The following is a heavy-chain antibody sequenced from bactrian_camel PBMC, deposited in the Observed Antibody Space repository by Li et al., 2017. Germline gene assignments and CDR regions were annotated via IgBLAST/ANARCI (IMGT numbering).Heavy chain of an antibody. V-gene: IGHV3S31*01. CDR2: IKSNGASA. CDR3: AAQRGGYYGTYAFDY. D-gene: IGHD7*01. Sequence: VQLVESGGGLVQPGGSLRLSCAASGFTFNNYAMTWVRQAPGKGLEWVSSIKSNGASAYYADSVKGRFTCSRDNAKNTLYLQLNSLKTEDTAVYYCAAQRGGYYGTYAFDYWGQGTQVTVS. J-gene: IGHJ4*01. CDR1: GFTFNNYA.